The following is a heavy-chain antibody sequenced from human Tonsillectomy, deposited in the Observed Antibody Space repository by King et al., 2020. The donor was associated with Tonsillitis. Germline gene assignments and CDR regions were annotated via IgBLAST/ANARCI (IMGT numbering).Heavy chain of an antibody. J-gene: IGHJ6*02. CDR1: GYTFTSYG. CDR2: ISAYNGNT. V-gene: IGHV1-18*04. D-gene: IGHD2-2*01. CDR3: ARGGDVVVPPTYYYYGMDV. Sequence: VQLVESGAEVKKPGASVKVSCTASGYTFTSYGISWVRQAPGQGLEWMGWISAYNGNTNYAQKLQGRVTMTTDTSTSTAYMELRSLRSDDTAVYYCARGGDVVVPPTYYYYGMDVWGQGTTVTVSS.